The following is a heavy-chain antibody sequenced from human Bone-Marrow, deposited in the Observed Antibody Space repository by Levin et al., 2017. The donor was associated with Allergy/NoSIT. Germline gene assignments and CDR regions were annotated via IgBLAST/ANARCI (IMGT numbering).Heavy chain of an antibody. CDR2: IDWDDDK. D-gene: IGHD4/OR15-4a*01. CDR1: GFSLNTSGMC. J-gene: IGHJ3*02. V-gene: IGHV2-70*11. CDR3: ARTAQDRLLAAFDI. Sequence: QTLSLPCTFSGFSLNTSGMCVSWIRQPPGKALEWLARIDWDDDKYYSISLKTRLTISKDTSKNQVVLTMTNMAPVDTATYYCARTAQDRLLAAFDIWGQGTMVTVSS.